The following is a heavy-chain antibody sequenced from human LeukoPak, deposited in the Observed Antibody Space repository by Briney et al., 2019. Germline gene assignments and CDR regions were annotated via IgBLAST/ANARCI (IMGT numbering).Heavy chain of an antibody. D-gene: IGHD4-17*01. J-gene: IGHJ4*02. V-gene: IGHV3-30*02. Sequence: GGSLRLSCAASGFSFSNYGMHWVRQAPGKGLEWVAFTQFDGNKKYYADSVKGRFTISRDNSKNTLYLQMNSLRVDDTAVYYCANLATVTYNPLDYWGQGTLVTVSS. CDR1: GFSFSNYG. CDR2: TQFDGNKK. CDR3: ANLATVTYNPLDY.